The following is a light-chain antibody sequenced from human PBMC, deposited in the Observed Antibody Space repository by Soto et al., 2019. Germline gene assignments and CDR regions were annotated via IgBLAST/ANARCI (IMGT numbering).Light chain of an antibody. Sequence: QSVLTQPPSVSGVPGQRVTISCTGSSSNIGAGYDVHWYQQLPGTAPKLLIYGNSNRPSGVPDRFSGSKSGTSASLAITGLQAEDEADYYCQSYDSSLSGAVFGGGTQLTVL. CDR1: SSNIGAGYD. CDR3: QSYDSSLSGAV. J-gene: IGLJ7*01. V-gene: IGLV1-40*01. CDR2: GNS.